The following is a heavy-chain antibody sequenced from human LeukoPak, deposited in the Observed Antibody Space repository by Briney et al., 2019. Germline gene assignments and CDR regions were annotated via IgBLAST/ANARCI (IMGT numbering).Heavy chain of an antibody. CDR2: ISSSSSTI. D-gene: IGHD4-17*01. CDR3: AREGGDYGDFYYFDY. J-gene: IGHJ4*02. CDR1: GFTFGSYS. V-gene: IGHV3-48*02. Sequence: GGSLRLSCAASGFTFGSYSMNWVRQAPGKGLEWVSYISSSSSTIYYADSVKGRFTISRDNAKNSLYLQMNSLRDEDTAVYYCAREGGDYGDFYYFDYWGQGTLVTVSS.